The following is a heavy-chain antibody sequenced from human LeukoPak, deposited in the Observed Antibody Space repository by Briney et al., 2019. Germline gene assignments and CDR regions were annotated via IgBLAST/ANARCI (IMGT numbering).Heavy chain of an antibody. J-gene: IGHJ3*02. V-gene: IGHV4-4*07. CDR1: GGSFSGYY. Sequence: PSETLSLTCAVYGGSFSGYYWSWIRQPAGKGLEWIGRIYTSGSTNYNPSLKSRVTISVDTSKNQFSLKLSSVTAADTAVYYCARDNRGVNAFDIWGQGTMVTVSS. CDR3: ARDNRGVNAFDI. CDR2: IYTSGST. D-gene: IGHD3-10*01.